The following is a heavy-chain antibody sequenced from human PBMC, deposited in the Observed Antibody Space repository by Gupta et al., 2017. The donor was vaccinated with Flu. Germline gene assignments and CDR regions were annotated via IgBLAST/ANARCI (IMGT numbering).Heavy chain of an antibody. D-gene: IGHD2-15*01. CDR3: ARDGGGDCSHGNCYQQTDF. CDR2: ISGSSATT. Sequence: WVRRAPGKGLEWVSLISGSSATTYYADSVKGRFTLSRDNSKNTLYLQMDSLRAEDTAVYYCARDGGGDCSHGNCYQQTDFWGQGTLVTVSS. V-gene: IGHV3-23*01. J-gene: IGHJ4*02.